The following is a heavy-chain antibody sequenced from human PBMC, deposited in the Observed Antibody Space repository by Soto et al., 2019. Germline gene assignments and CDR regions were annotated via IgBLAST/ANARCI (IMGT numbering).Heavy chain of an antibody. CDR3: AKKGYYPSGKINLFDS. CDR2: VDHSGRT. V-gene: IGHV4-38-2*02. CDR1: GXSVNSDYY. J-gene: IGHJ4*02. D-gene: IGHD3-10*01. Sequence: XTLSLRCTVSGXSVNSDYYWGWILQPPVKGLEWIGSVDHSGRTYYSPYLRSPLNIFIETSKNQFSLRLTSVNAADTAMYFCAKKGYYPSGKINLFDSWGPGTLGTVS.